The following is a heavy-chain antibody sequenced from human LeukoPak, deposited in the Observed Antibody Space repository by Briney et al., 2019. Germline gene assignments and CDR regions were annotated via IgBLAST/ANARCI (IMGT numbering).Heavy chain of an antibody. CDR2: ISTYNGNT. D-gene: IGHD3-10*01. CDR3: ARERITMVRGVIITAEGFDY. J-gene: IGHJ4*02. V-gene: IGHV1-18*01. CDR1: GYTFTSYG. Sequence: ASVKLSCTASGYTFTSYGISWVRQAPGQGLEWMGWISTYNGNTNYAQKLQGRVTMTTDTSTSTAYMELRSLRSDDTAVYYCARERITMVRGVIITAEGFDYWGQGTLVTVSS.